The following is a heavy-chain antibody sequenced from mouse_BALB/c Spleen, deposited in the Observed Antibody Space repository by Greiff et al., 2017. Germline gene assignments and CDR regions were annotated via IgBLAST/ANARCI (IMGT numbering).Heavy chain of an antibody. D-gene: IGHD1-1*01. Sequence: DVKLVESGGDLVKPGGSLKLSCAASGFTFSSYGMSWVRQTPDKRLEWVATISSGGSYTYYPDSVKGRFTISRDNAKNTLYLQMSSLKSEDTAMYYCARQLTTVVAKGLMDYWGQGTSVTVSS. CDR1: GFTFSSYG. J-gene: IGHJ4*01. V-gene: IGHV5-6*02. CDR3: ARQLTTVVAKGLMDY. CDR2: ISSGGSYT.